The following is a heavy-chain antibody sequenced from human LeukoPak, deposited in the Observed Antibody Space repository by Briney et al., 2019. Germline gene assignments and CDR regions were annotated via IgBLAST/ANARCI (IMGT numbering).Heavy chain of an antibody. CDR2: IYYSGST. D-gene: IGHD1-26*01. CDR3: ASHGGGSYLH. J-gene: IGHJ4*02. Sequence: NTSETLSLTCTVPGGSISSYYWSWIRQPPGKGLEWIGYIYYSGSTNYNPSLKSRVTISVDTSKNQFSLKLSSVTAADTAVYYCASHGGGSYLHWGQGTLVTVSS. V-gene: IGHV4-59*01. CDR1: GGSISSYY.